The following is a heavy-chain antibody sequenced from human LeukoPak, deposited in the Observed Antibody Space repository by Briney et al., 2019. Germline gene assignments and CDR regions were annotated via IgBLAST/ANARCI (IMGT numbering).Heavy chain of an antibody. J-gene: IGHJ4*02. CDR1: GGSISSSY. D-gene: IGHD6-13*01. Sequence: SETLSLTCTVSGGSISSSYWSWIRQPPGKGLEWIGYIYYSGSTTYNPSLKSRVTISVDTSKNQFSLKLSSVTAADTAVYYCARNLYSSSLDHWGQGTLVTVSS. V-gene: IGHV4-59*08. CDR3: ARNLYSSSLDH. CDR2: IYYSGST.